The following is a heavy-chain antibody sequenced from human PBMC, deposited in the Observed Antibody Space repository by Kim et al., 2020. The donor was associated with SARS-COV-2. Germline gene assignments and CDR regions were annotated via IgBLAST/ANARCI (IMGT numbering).Heavy chain of an antibody. CDR1: GDSVSSNSAA. CDR3: ARAQSHVVIAAAGEDAFDI. CDR2: TYYRSKWYN. V-gene: IGHV6-1*01. Sequence: SQTLSLTCAISGDSVSSNSAAWNWIRQSPSRGLEWLGRTYYRSKWYNDYAVSVKSRITINPDTSKNQFSLQLNSVTPEDTAVYYCARAQSHVVIAAAGEDAFDIWGQGTMVTVSS. D-gene: IGHD6-13*01. J-gene: IGHJ3*02.